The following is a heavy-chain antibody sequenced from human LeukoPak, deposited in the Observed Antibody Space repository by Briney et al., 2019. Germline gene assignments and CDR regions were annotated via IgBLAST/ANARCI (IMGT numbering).Heavy chain of an antibody. V-gene: IGHV3-64D*09. D-gene: IGHD6-13*01. CDR2: ISSNGGST. CDR1: GFTFSSYA. J-gene: IGHJ4*02. CDR3: VKNQEIAAAVYYFDY. Sequence: VQPGGSLRLSCSASGFTFSSYAMHWVRQAPGKGLEYVSAISSNGGSTYYADSVKGRFTISRDNSKNTLCLQMSSLRAEDTAVYYCVKNQEIAAAVYYFDYWGQGTLVTVSS.